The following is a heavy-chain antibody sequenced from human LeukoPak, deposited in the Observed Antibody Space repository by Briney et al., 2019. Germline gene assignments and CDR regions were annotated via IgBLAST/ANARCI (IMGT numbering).Heavy chain of an antibody. J-gene: IGHJ6*02. D-gene: IGHD4-11*01. V-gene: IGHV1-69*13. CDR3: ARGLGTVTTTLNYYYGMDV. CDR1: GGTFSSYA. Sequence: SVKASCKASGGTFSSYAISWVRQAPGQGLEWMGGIIPIFGTANYAQKFQGRVTITADESTSTAYMELSSLRSEDTAVYYCARGLGTVTTTLNYYYGMDVWGQGTTVTVSS. CDR2: IIPIFGTA.